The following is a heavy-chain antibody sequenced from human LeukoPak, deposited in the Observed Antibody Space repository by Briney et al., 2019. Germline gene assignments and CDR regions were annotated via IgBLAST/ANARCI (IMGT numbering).Heavy chain of an antibody. CDR3: AKGSSYNILTGYKRQRGLDY. CDR2: IRSKANSYAT. J-gene: IGHJ4*02. Sequence: GGSLRLSCAASGFTFSGSAMHWVRQASGKGLEGVGRIRSKANSYATAYAASVKGRFTISRDDSKNTAYLQMNSLRAEDTAVYYCAKGSSYNILTGYKRQRGLDYWGQGTLVTVSS. V-gene: IGHV3-73*01. CDR1: GFTFSGSA. D-gene: IGHD3-9*01.